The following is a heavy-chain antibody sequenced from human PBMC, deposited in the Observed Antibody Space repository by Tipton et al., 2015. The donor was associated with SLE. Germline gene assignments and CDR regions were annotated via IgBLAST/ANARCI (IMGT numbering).Heavy chain of an antibody. V-gene: IGHV4-59*01. CDR3: VRERKYVVRFRELVAPDL. D-gene: IGHD1-26*01. J-gene: IGHJ3*01. CDR2: IYYSGST. CDR1: GGSISTYY. Sequence: TLSLTCTVSGGSISTYYWSWIRQPPKQGLEWIGWIYYSGSTNYNPSLKSRVTISVDTSKKQVSLKLSSVTAADTAMYYCVRERKYVVRFRELVAPDLWGQGTAITVSS.